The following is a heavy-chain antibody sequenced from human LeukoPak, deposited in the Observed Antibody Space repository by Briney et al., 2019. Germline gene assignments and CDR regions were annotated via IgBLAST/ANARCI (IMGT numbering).Heavy chain of an antibody. D-gene: IGHD3-3*01. V-gene: IGHV4-30-4*08. CDR1: GGSISSGDYY. J-gene: IGHJ4*02. Sequence: PSQTLSLTCTVSGGSISSGDYYWSWIRQPPGKGLEWIGYIYYSGSTYYNPSLKSRVTISVDTSKNQFSLKLSSVTAADTAVYYCARERADYDFWSGYYTEDYWGQGTLVTVSS. CDR2: IYYSGST. CDR3: ARERADYDFWSGYYTEDY.